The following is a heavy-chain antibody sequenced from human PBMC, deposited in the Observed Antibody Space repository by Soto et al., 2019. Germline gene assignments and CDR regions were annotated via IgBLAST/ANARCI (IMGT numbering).Heavy chain of an antibody. D-gene: IGHD3-3*01. J-gene: IGHJ6*02. CDR2: ISYDGSNK. Sequence: GGSLRLSCAASGFTFSSYGMHWVRQAPGKGLEWVAAISYDGSNKYYADSVKGRFTISRDNSKNTLYLQMNSLRAEDTAVYYCAKDDDFWSGYGYYYYGMDVWGQGTTVTVSS. CDR3: AKDDDFWSGYGYYYYGMDV. CDR1: GFTFSSYG. V-gene: IGHV3-30*18.